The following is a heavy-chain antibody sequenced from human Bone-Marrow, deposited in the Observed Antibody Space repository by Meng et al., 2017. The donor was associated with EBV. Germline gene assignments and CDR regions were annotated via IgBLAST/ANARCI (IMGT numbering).Heavy chain of an antibody. Sequence: QVAPVQSCVVVTRPGASVKISCKASEHSFTSDVIQWVRHAPGQRIEWMGWIHIGNGNTKLSQKFRGRITITRDSSTGTAYMDLGSLKFEDTAMYYCARDVCRGGRELDVWGQGTMVTVSS. CDR1: EHSFTSDV. CDR2: IHIGNGNT. D-gene: IGHD3-16*01. J-gene: IGHJ6*02. CDR3: ARDVCRGGRELDV. V-gene: IGHV1-3*04.